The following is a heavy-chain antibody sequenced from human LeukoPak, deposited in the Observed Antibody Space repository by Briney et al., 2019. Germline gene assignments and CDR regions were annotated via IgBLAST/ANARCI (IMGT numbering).Heavy chain of an antibody. J-gene: IGHJ3*02. V-gene: IGHV4-59*01. CDR3: ARVRDGYNFHAFDI. CDR2: IYYSGST. D-gene: IGHD5-24*01. Sequence: SETLSLTCTVSGVSINSYYWSWIRQPPGKGLEWIGFIYYSGSTNYNPSLKSRVTISVDTSKNQFSLKLSSVTAADTALYYCARVRDGYNFHAFDIWGQGTMVTVSS. CDR1: GVSINSYY.